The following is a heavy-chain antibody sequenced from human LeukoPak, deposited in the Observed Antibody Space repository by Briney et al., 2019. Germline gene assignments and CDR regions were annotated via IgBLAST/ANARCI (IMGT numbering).Heavy chain of an antibody. CDR2: IIPIFGIA. V-gene: IGHV1-69*13. CDR3: ARDNMAYYDILTGYENWFDP. Sequence: SVKVSCKASGGTFSSYAISWVRQAPGQGLEWMGGIIPIFGIANYAQKFQGRVTITADESTSTAYMELSSLRSEDTAVYYCARDNMAYYDILTGYENWFDPWGQGTLVTVSS. D-gene: IGHD3-9*01. CDR1: GGTFSSYA. J-gene: IGHJ5*02.